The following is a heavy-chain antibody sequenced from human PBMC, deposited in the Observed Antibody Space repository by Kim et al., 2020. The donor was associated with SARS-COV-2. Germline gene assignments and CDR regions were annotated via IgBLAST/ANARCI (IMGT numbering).Heavy chain of an antibody. J-gene: IGHJ6*02. V-gene: IGHV3-30*02. D-gene: IGHD6-6*01. CDR3: AKDRSSFGYYYYGMDV. Sequence: VKGRFPIPRDNSKNTLYLQMNSLVAEDTAVYYCAKDRSSFGYYYYGMDVWGQGTTVTVSS.